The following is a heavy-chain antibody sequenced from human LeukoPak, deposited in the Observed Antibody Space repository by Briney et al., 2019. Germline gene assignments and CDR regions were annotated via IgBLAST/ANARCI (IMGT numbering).Heavy chain of an antibody. V-gene: IGHV4-59*01. CDR3: ARARDYSNYDY. CDR2: IYYSGST. CDR1: GGSISSYY. D-gene: IGHD4-11*01. Sequence: SETLSLTCTVSGGSISSYYWSWIRQPPGKGLEWIGYIYYSGSTNYNPSLKSRVTISVDTSKNQFSLKLSSVTAADTAVYYCARARDYSNYDYWGQGTLVTVSS. J-gene: IGHJ4*02.